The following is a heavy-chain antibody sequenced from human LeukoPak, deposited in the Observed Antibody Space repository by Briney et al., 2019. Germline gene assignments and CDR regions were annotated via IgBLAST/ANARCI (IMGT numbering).Heavy chain of an antibody. Sequence: GGSLRLSCAASGFTISNNYIRWLRQAPGKGLEWVSHIYSGGFTQFAGSVRGRFTMSRDSSKNTLYLQMNSLRAEDTAVYFCARDLGTNDAFDIWGQGTMLTVSS. V-gene: IGHV3-66*01. CDR2: IYSGGFT. CDR3: ARDLGTNDAFDI. D-gene: IGHD7-27*01. CDR1: GFTISNNY. J-gene: IGHJ3*02.